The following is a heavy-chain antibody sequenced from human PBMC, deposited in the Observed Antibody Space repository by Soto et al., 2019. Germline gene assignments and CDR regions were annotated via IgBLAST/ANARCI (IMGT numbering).Heavy chain of an antibody. CDR3: ARDSFPLSIAARNAYYGMDV. V-gene: IGHV3-72*01. Sequence: PGGSLRLSCAGSGFTLSDHYIDWVRQAPGKGLEWVGRSRDKAQGYSTAYAASVKGRFTTSRDESKNSVYLQMNSLKTEDTAVYYCARDSFPLSIAARNAYYGMDVWGQGTTVTVSS. J-gene: IGHJ6*02. D-gene: IGHD6-6*01. CDR1: GFTLSDHY. CDR2: SRDKAQGYST.